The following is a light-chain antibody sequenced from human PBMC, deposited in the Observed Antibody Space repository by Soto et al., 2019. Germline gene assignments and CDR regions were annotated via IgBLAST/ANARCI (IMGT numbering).Light chain of an antibody. V-gene: IGKV1-5*01. J-gene: IGKJ2*03. Sequence: DIQMTQSPSTLSASVGDRVTITCRASQSISSWLAWYRQKPGKAPKLLIYDASSLESGVPSRFSGSGSGTEFTLTISSLQPDDFATYYCQQYNSYSSYSFGQGTKLEI. CDR2: DAS. CDR1: QSISSW. CDR3: QQYNSYSSYS.